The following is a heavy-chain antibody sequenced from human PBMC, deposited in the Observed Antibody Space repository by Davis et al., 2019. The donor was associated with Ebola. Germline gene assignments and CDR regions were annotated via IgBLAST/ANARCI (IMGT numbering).Heavy chain of an antibody. V-gene: IGHV4-61*08. CDR3: ARVGDFQGVY. CDR1: GGAVTSGGYF. Sequence: PSETPSLTCAVSGGAVTSGGYFWAWIRQPPGKGLEWIGYLYSSGDIHLSPSLKSRVSMFRDTSKNQFSVALTSVTAADTAVYYCARVGDFQGVYWGQGILVTVSS. J-gene: IGHJ4*02. D-gene: IGHD2-8*01. CDR2: LYSSGDI.